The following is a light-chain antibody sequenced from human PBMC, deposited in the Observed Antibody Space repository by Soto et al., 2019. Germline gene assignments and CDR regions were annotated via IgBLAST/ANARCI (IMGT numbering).Light chain of an antibody. CDR1: SSDVGAYNY. J-gene: IGLJ3*02. CDR3: SSYTTSSTLV. Sequence: QSALTQPASVSGSPGQSITISCTGTSSDVGAYNYVSWYQQHPGKAPKLMIYEVSNRPSGVSNRFSGSKSANTASLTISGLQAEDEADYYCSSYTTSSTLVFGGGTKLTVL. V-gene: IGLV2-14*01. CDR2: EVS.